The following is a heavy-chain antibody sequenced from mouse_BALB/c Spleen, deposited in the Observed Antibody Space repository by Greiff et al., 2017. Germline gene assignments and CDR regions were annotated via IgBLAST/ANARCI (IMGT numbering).Heavy chain of an antibody. CDR2: INPYNDGT. CDR1: GYTFTNYV. Sequence: EVKLMESGPELVKPGASVKMSCKASGYTFTNYVMHWVKQKPGQGLEWIGYINPYNDGTKYNEKFKGKATLTSDKPSSTAYMELSSLTSEDSAVYYCARSLSTLDYWGQGTTLTVSS. V-gene: IGHV1-14*01. D-gene: IGHD2-1*01. CDR3: ARSLSTLDY. J-gene: IGHJ2*01.